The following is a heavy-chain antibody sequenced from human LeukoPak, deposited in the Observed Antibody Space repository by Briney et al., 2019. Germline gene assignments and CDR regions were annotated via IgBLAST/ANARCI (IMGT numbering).Heavy chain of an antibody. D-gene: IGHD6-13*01. V-gene: IGHV3-23*01. Sequence: PRGSLRLSCSASGFTFSSYAMSWVRQAPGKGLEWVSAISGSGGSTYYADSVKGRFTISRDNSKNTLYLQMNSLRAEDTAVYYCAKESRSSWYIDHFDYWGQGTLVTVSS. CDR3: AKESRSSWYIDHFDY. CDR1: GFTFSSYA. J-gene: IGHJ4*02. CDR2: ISGSGGST.